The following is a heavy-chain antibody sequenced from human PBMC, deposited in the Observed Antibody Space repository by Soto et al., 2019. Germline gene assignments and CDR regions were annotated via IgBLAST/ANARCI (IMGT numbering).Heavy chain of an antibody. CDR2: IYPGDSDT. J-gene: IGHJ3*02. D-gene: IGHD6-13*01. V-gene: IGHV5-51*01. CDR1: GYKVSTWHNFTSYW. CDR3: ARPVAAAGIFAFDI. Sequence: PGESLKISCMGSGYKVSTWHNFTSYWIAWVRQMPGEGLEWMGIIYPGDSDTRYSPSFQGQVTISADKSISTAYLQWSSLKASDTAMYYCARPVAAAGIFAFDIWGQGTMVTVSS.